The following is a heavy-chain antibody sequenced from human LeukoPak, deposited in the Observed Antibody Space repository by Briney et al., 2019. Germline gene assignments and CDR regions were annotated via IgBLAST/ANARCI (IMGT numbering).Heavy chain of an antibody. D-gene: IGHD6-13*01. CDR3: ASGSSSWAY. J-gene: IGHJ4*02. CDR1: GFTFSSYG. V-gene: IGHV3-33*01. Sequence: GGSLRLSCAASGFTFSSYGMHWVRQAPGKGLEWVAVIWYDGSNKYYADSVKGRFTISRDNSKNTLYLQMNSLGAEDTAVYYCASGSSSWAYWGQGTLVTVSS. CDR2: IWYDGSNK.